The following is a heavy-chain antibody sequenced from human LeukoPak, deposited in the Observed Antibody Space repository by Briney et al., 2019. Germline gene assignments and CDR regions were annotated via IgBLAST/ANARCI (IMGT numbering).Heavy chain of an antibody. CDR2: IIPILGIA. CDR3: ARDQSTYYYDSSGYYPFDY. J-gene: IGHJ4*02. CDR1: GGTFSSYA. D-gene: IGHD3-22*01. Sequence: ASVQVSCEASGGTFSSYAISWVRPAPGQGLEWMGRIIPILGIANYAQKFQGRVTITADKSTSTAYMELSSLRSEGTAVYYCARDQSTYYYDSSGYYPFDYWGQGTLVTVSS. V-gene: IGHV1-69*04.